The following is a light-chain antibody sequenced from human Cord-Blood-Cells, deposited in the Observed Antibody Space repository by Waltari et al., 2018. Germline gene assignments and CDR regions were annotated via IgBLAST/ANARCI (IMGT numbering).Light chain of an antibody. CDR1: QSVSSY. CDR3: QQRSNWPPWT. J-gene: IGKJ1*01. Sequence: EIVLTQSPAPLSLSPGESATHSCRASQSVSSYLAWYQQKPGQAPRLLIYDASNRATGIPARFSGSGSGTDFTLTISSLEPEDFAVYYCQQRSNWPPWTFGQGTKVEIK. CDR2: DAS. V-gene: IGKV3-11*01.